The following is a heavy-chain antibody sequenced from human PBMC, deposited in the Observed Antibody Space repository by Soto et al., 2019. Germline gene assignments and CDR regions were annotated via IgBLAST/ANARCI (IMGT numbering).Heavy chain of an antibody. CDR1: GDSVSSNSAA. CDR3: ARARRHNWNYGYCYYGMDV. Sequence: SQTLSLTCAISGDSVSSNSAAWNWIRQSPSRGLEWLGRTYYRSKWYNDYAVSVKSRITINPDTSKNQFSLQLNSVTPEDTAVYYCARARRHNWNYGYCYYGMDVWGQGTTVTVSS. J-gene: IGHJ6*02. D-gene: IGHD1-7*01. V-gene: IGHV6-1*01. CDR2: TYYRSKWYN.